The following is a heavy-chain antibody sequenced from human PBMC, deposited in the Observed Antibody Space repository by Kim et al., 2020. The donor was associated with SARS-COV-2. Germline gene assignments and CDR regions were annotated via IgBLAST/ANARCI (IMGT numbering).Heavy chain of an antibody. CDR3: ARERYSKSRIAAAGVKLRPGY. V-gene: IGHV3-53*01. D-gene: IGHD6-13*01. J-gene: IGHJ4*02. CDR1: GFTVSSNY. Sequence: GGSLRLSCAASGFTVSSNYMSWVRQAPGKGLEWVSVIYSGGSTYYADSVKGRFTISRDNSKNTLYLQMNSLRAEDTAVYYCARERYSKSRIAAAGVKLRPGYWGQGTLVTVSS. CDR2: IYSGGST.